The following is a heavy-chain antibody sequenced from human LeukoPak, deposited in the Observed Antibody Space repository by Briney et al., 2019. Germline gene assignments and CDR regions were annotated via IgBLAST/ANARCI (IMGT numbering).Heavy chain of an antibody. CDR1: GFSFSTYS. J-gene: IGHJ4*02. D-gene: IGHD4-23*01. Sequence: GGSLRLSCAASGFSFSTYSMNWVRLAPGKGLEWVSAAHNVNGNTYHADSVKGRFTISRDNSKNTLYLQMNSLRPEDTAIYYCAKDSAYGGEDYWGQGALVTVSS. V-gene: IGHV3-23*01. CDR3: AKDSAYGGEDY. CDR2: AHNVNGNT.